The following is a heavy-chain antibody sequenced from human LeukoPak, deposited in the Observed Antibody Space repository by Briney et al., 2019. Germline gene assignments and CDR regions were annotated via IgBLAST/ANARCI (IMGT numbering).Heavy chain of an antibody. Sequence: SETLSLTCIVSGGSISTSAYYWGWIRQPPGEGPQWIGSIYYSGNTYYNSSLKSRVTISADTSTNEFSLKLRSVTAADTAMYYCARDHGDFVQHDWGQGTLVTVSS. D-gene: IGHD4-17*01. CDR3: ARDHGDFVQHD. CDR2: IYYSGNT. CDR1: GGSISTSAYY. J-gene: IGHJ4*02. V-gene: IGHV4-39*01.